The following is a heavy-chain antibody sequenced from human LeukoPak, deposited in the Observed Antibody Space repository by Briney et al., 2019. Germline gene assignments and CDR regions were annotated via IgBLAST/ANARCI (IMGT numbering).Heavy chain of an antibody. J-gene: IGHJ4*02. Sequence: SETLSLTCTVSGGSISSGDYYWSWIRQPPGKGLEWIGYIYYSGSTYYNPSLKSRVTISVDTSKNQFSLKLSSVTAADTAVYYCARVLRVVAGTWRDYWGQGTLVTVSS. CDR1: GGSISSGDYY. CDR2: IYYSGST. D-gene: IGHD6-19*01. V-gene: IGHV4-30-4*08. CDR3: ARVLRVVAGTWRDY.